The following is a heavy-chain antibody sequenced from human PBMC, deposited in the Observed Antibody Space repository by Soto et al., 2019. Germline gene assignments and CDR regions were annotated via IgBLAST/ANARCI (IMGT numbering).Heavy chain of an antibody. CDR3: EKAMSSGSFSPIDY. CDR2: MSSIGGRT. J-gene: IGHJ4*02. Sequence: EVQLLESGGGLVQPGGSLRLSCAASGFTFSSYAMSWVRQAPGKGLEWVSGMSSIGGRTYYADSVKGRFTISRDNSKNTLYLQMNSLRAEDTAVYYCEKAMSSGSFSPIDYWGQGILVTASS. D-gene: IGHD1-26*01. V-gene: IGHV3-23*01. CDR1: GFTFSSYA.